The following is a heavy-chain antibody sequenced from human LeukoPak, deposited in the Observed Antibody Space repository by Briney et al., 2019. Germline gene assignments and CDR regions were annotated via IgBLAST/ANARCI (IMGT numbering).Heavy chain of an antibody. CDR3: ARHIIGGATGSAFDI. CDR2: IYPGDSDN. J-gene: IGHJ3*02. Sequence: GESLKISCEGSGYSFTTYWIGWVRQMPGKGLEWMGIIYPGDSDNRYSPSFQGQVTISADKSISTAYLQWSSLKASDTAIYYCARHIIGGATGSAFDIWGQGTMVTVSS. D-gene: IGHD1-26*01. V-gene: IGHV5-51*01. CDR1: GYSFTTYW.